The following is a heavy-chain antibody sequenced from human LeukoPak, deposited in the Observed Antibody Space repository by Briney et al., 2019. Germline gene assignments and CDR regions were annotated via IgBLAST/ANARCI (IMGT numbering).Heavy chain of an antibody. Sequence: TGGSLRLSCAASGFTFSSYAVHWVRQAPGKGLEWVAVASYDASNRYYADSVKGRFTISRDNSKNTLYLQMNSLTAEDMAVYYCAISRDCSGTSCPGAFDIWGPGTMVTVSS. D-gene: IGHD2-2*01. J-gene: IGHJ3*02. V-gene: IGHV3-30-3*01. CDR1: GFTFSSYA. CDR3: AISRDCSGTSCPGAFDI. CDR2: ASYDASNR.